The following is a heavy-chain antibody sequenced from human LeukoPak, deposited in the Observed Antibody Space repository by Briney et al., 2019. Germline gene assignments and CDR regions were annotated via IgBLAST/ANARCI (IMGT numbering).Heavy chain of an antibody. Sequence: GGSLRLSCAASGFTFSSYAMSWVRQAPGKGLEWVSYISSSGGTIYYADSVKGRFTISRDNAKNSLYLQMNSLRAEDTAVYYCARDGSLYCSSTSCRSGYYYYGMDVWGQGTTVTVSS. CDR1: GFTFSSYA. J-gene: IGHJ6*02. V-gene: IGHV3-48*04. D-gene: IGHD2-2*01. CDR2: ISSSGGTI. CDR3: ARDGSLYCSSTSCRSGYYYYGMDV.